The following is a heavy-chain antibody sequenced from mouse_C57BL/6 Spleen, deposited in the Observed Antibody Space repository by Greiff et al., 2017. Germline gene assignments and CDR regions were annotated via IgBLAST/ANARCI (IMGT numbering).Heavy chain of an antibody. J-gene: IGHJ2*01. V-gene: IGHV1-81*01. CDR1: GYTFTSYG. Sequence: QVQLKESGAELARPGASVKLSCKASGYTFTSYGISWVKQRTGQGLEWIGEIYPRSGNTYYNEKFKGKATLTADKSSSTAYMELRSLTSEDSAVYFCAKEVYDYDGGNYFDYWGQGTTLTVSS. CDR2: IYPRSGNT. D-gene: IGHD2-4*01. CDR3: AKEVYDYDGGNYFDY.